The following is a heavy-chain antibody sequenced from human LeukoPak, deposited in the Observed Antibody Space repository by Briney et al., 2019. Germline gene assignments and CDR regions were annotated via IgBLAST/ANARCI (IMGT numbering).Heavy chain of an antibody. J-gene: IGHJ4*02. CDR1: GGSFSGYY. D-gene: IGHD3-22*01. Sequence: SETLSLTCAVCGGSFSGYYWSWIRQPPGKGLEWIGERNHSGSTNYTLSLKSRVTISVDTSKNQFYLKMSSLTAEDTAVYYCARTEDTYDSSGAHSDWGQGTLVTVCS. CDR2: RNHSGST. CDR3: ARTEDTYDSSGAHSD. V-gene: IGHV4-34*01.